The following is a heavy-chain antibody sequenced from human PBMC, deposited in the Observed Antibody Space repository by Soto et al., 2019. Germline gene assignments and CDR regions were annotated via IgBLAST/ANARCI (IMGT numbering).Heavy chain of an antibody. D-gene: IGHD6-19*01. CDR3: ARDGDSSGWYNWFDP. V-gene: IGHV3-48*03. CDR1: GFTFSSYE. J-gene: IGHJ5*02. Sequence: HPGGSLRLSCAASGFTFSSYEMNWVRQAPGKGLEWVSYISSSGSTIYYADSVKGRFTISRDNAKNSLYLQMNSLRAEDTAVYYCARDGDSSGWYNWFDPWGQGTLVTVSS. CDR2: ISSSGSTI.